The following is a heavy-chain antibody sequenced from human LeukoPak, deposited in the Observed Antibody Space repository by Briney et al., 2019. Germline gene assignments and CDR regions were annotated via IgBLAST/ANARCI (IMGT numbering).Heavy chain of an antibody. J-gene: IGHJ4*02. D-gene: IGHD6-13*01. Sequence: GGSLRLSCAASGFTFSSYAMSWVRRAPGKGLEWVSAISGSGGSTYYADSVKGRFTISRDNSKNTLYLQMNSLRAEDTAVYYCAKDLGSSSWSSYFDYWGQGTLVTVSS. CDR1: GFTFSSYA. CDR3: AKDLGSSSWSSYFDY. CDR2: ISGSGGST. V-gene: IGHV3-23*01.